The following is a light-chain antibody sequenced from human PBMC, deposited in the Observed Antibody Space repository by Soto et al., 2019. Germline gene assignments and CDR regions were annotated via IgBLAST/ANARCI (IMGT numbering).Light chain of an antibody. J-gene: IGKJ4*01. CDR1: QSVSSN. CDR3: QQYNDWPLT. Sequence: EIVLTQSPGTLPLSPWERATLSCRASQSVSSNLAWYQQKPGQAPSLLIYDISARATGIPTRFSGSGSGTEFTLTISSLQSEDFAVYYCQQYNDWPLTFGGGTKVDIK. CDR2: DIS. V-gene: IGKV3D-15*01.